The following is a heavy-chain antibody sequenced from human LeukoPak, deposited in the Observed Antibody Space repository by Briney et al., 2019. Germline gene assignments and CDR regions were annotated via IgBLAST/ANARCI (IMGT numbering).Heavy chain of an antibody. J-gene: IGHJ4*02. D-gene: IGHD7-27*01. V-gene: IGHV4-61*02. Sequence: SQTLSLTCTVSGGSISSGSYYWSWIRQPAGKGLEWIGRIYTSGSTNYNPSLKSRVTISVDTSKNQFSLKLSSVTAADTAVYYCAGNLGYYFDYWGQGTLVTVSS. CDR2: IYTSGST. CDR3: AGNLGYYFDY. CDR1: GGSISSGSYY.